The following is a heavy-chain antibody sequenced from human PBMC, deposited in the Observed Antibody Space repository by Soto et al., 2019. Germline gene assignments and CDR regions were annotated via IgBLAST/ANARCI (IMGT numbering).Heavy chain of an antibody. CDR2: INPNSGGT. J-gene: IGHJ4*02. D-gene: IGHD5-12*01. CDR3: ARGVDIVATITGKDYFDY. Sequence: KAACKPSGYAFRGCYMRWLQQAPGQGLEWMGWINPNSGGTNYAQKFQGWVTMTRDTSISTAYMELSRLRSDDTAVYYCARGVDIVATITGKDYFDYWGQGTLVTVSS. V-gene: IGHV1-2*04. CDR1: GYAFRGCY.